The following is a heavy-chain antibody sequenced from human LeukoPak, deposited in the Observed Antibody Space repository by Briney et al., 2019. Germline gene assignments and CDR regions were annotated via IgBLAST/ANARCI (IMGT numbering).Heavy chain of an antibody. J-gene: IGHJ4*02. CDR3: AKDLYYDSSGPFDY. CDR1: GFTFSSYG. V-gene: IGHV3-33*06. D-gene: IGHD3-22*01. CDR2: IWYDGSNK. Sequence: GGSLRLSCAASGFTFSSYGMHWVRQAPGKGLEWVAVIWYDGSNKYYADSVKGRFTISRDDSKNTLYLQMNSLRAEDTAVYYCAKDLYYDSSGPFDYWGQGTLVTVSS.